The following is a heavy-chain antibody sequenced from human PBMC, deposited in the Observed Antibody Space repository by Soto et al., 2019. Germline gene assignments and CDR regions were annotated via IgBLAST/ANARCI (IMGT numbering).Heavy chain of an antibody. CDR1: GFTFSDYG. V-gene: IGHV3-30*18. J-gene: IGHJ5*02. Sequence: PGGSLRLSCVVSGFTFSDYGMHWFRQAPGKGLEWVAVISPDGKNQYYPDSLRGRFTISRDDSKSTLYLQLNSLRAEDTAVYYCVKPSGRYPDAWGQGTKVTVS. D-gene: IGHD6-19*01. CDR3: VKPSGRYPDA. CDR2: ISPDGKNQ.